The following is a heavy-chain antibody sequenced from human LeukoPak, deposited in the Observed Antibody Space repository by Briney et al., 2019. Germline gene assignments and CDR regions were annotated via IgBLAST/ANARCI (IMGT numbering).Heavy chain of an antibody. CDR3: ARGGYYDSRGYLAAY. V-gene: IGHV3-7*01. CDR2: INQDGSAN. D-gene: IGHD3-22*01. J-gene: IGHJ4*02. Sequence: GGSLRLSCPGSGFTFSRSWMTLVGQAPGRGLEGVANINQDGSANYYVESVKGRFTISRDNARNSLYLQMDSLRAEDTAVYYCARGGYYDSRGYLAAYWGQGTLVTVSS. CDR1: GFTFSRSW.